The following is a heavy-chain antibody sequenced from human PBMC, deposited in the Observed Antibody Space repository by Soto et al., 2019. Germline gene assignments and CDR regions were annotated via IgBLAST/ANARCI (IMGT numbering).Heavy chain of an antibody. D-gene: IGHD4-4*01. CDR1: SGSISSSNW. V-gene: IGHV4-4*02. Sequence: QVQLQESGPGLVKPSGTLSLTCAVASGSISSSNWWSWVRQPPGKGLEWIGEIYHSGSTNYNPSLKSRVTISVDKSTHQFSLKLSSVAAADTAVYYCARGTLRTTHPHFDYWGQGTLVTVSS. CDR3: ARGTLRTTHPHFDY. CDR2: IYHSGST. J-gene: IGHJ4*02.